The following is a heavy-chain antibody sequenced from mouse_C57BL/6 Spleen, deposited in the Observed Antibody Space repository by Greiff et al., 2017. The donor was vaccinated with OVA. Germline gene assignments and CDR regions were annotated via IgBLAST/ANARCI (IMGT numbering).Heavy chain of an antibody. CDR1: GYTFTSYW. J-gene: IGHJ4*01. CDR2: INPSSGYT. Sequence: VQLQQSGAELAKPGASVKLSCKASGYTFTSYWMHWVKQRPGQGLEWIGYINPSSGYTKYNQKFKDKATLTADKSSSTAYMQLSSLTYEDSAVCYCSGALYYDYAMDYWGQGTSLTVSS. D-gene: IGHD2-4*01. CDR3: SGALYYDYAMDY. V-gene: IGHV1-7*01.